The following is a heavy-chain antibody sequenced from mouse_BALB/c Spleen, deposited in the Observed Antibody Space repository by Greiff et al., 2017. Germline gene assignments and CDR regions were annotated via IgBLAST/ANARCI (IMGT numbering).Heavy chain of an antibody. D-gene: IGHD4-1*01. CDR3: ARHGNRYWYFDV. V-gene: IGHV5-2*01. CDR2: INSDGGST. Sequence: DVQLVESGGGLVQPGESLKLSCESNDYDFPSHDMSWVRKTPEKRLEWVAAINSDGGSTYYPDTMERRFIISRDNTKKTLYLQMSSLRSEDTALYDCARHGNRYWYFDVWGEGTTVTVSS. CDR1: DYDFPSHD. J-gene: IGHJ1*01.